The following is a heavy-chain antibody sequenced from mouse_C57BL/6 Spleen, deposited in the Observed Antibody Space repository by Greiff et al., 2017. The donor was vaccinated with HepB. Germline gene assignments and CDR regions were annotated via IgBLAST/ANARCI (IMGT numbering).Heavy chain of an antibody. J-gene: IGHJ2*01. V-gene: IGHV1-81*01. D-gene: IGHD1-1*01. CDR3: ASYGSLYFDY. Sequence: QVQLKESGAELARPGASVKLSCKASGYTFTSYGISWVKQRTGQGLEWIGEIYPRSGNTYYNEKFKGKATLTADKSSSTAYMELRSLTSEDSAVYFCASYGSLYFDYWGQGTTLTVSS. CDR1: GYTFTSYG. CDR2: IYPRSGNT.